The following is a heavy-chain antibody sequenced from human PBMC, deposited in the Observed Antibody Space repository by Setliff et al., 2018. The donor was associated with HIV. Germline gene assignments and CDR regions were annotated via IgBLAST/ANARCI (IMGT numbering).Heavy chain of an antibody. CDR2: FDPEDGET. D-gene: IGHD3-22*01. CDR3: ATDHPGYYDSSGRD. J-gene: IGHJ1*01. CDR1: GYTLTELS. V-gene: IGHV1-24*01. Sequence: AASVKVSCKVSGYTLTELSMHWVRQAPGKGLEWMGGFDPEDGETIYGQKFQGRVTMTEDTSTDTAYMELSSLRFEDTAVYYCATDHPGYYDSSGRDWGQGTLVTVSS.